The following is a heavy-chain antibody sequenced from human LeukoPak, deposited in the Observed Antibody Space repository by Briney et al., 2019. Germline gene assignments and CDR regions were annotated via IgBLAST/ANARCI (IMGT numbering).Heavy chain of an antibody. CDR1: GFTFTSYW. CDR2: INSDGTIT. V-gene: IGHV3-74*01. J-gene: IGHJ4*02. Sequence: GGSLRLSCAASGFTFTSYWMHWVRQAPGKGLVWLSRINSDGTITSYADSLEGRFTISRDNAKNTVYLQMNSLRAEDTAVYYCAREYSSGWYGYWGQGTLVTVSS. D-gene: IGHD6-19*01. CDR3: AREYSSGWYGY.